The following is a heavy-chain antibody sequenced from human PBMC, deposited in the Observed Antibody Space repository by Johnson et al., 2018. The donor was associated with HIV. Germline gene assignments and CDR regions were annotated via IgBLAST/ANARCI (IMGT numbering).Heavy chain of an antibody. D-gene: IGHD3-9*01. CDR2: IYSGGST. CDR1: GFTVSSTY. J-gene: IGHJ3*02. Sequence: VQLVESGGGVVQPGGSLRLSCAASGFTVSSTYMSWVRQAPGKGLEWVSAIYSGGSTYYADSVKGRFTISRDNSKNTLDLQMNSLRAEDTAVYYCARDSDISLGVAGAFDIWGQGTMVTVSA. CDR3: ARDSDISLGVAGAFDI. V-gene: IGHV3-66*01.